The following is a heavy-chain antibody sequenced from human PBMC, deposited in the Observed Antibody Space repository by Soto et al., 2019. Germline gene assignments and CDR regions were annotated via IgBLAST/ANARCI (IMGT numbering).Heavy chain of an antibody. CDR3: ARAVGGAALGTTTLDY. J-gene: IGHJ4*02. D-gene: IGHD3-16*01. Sequence: QVQLVESGGGVVQPGRSLRLSCAASGFTFSSYGMHWVRQAPGKGLEWVALIWYDGSKKYYADSVKGRFTISRDNSKNTLFLQMSSLRAEDTAMYYCARAVGGAALGTTTLDYWGQGTLATVSS. CDR2: IWYDGSKK. CDR1: GFTFSSYG. V-gene: IGHV3-33*01.